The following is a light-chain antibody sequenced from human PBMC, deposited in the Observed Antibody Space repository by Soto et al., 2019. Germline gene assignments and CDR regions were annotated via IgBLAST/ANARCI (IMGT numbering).Light chain of an antibody. Sequence: IQLTQSPSSLSASVGDRVTITCRASQDINSYLAWHQQKPGKAPKLLIYTASTFQTGVKSGFSCAGSGTDFTLTINSPQPENLATYYCKQLTSYPYTFGQGTKLEI. CDR3: KQLTSYPYT. J-gene: IGKJ2*01. V-gene: IGKV1-9*01. CDR2: TAS. CDR1: QDINSY.